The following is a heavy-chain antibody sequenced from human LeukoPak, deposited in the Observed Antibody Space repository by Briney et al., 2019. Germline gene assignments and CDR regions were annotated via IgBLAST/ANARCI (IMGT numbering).Heavy chain of an antibody. V-gene: IGHV7-4-1*02. CDR3: ARVRPKVPWELLADY. J-gene: IGHJ4*02. CDR1: GYTFTSYA. Sequence: PMASVKVSCKASGYTFTSYAMNWVRQAPGQGLEWMGWINTNTGNPTYAQGFTGRFVFSLDTSVSTAYLQISSLKAEDTAVYYCARVRPKVPWELLADYWGQGTLVTVSS. D-gene: IGHD1-26*01. CDR2: INTNTGNP.